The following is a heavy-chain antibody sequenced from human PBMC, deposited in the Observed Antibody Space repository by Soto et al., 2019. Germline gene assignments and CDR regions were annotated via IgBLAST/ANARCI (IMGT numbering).Heavy chain of an antibody. CDR1: GFTFNNYG. J-gene: IGHJ4*02. CDR3: ARDSNSWYHTYYFDF. Sequence: QVQLVESGGGVVQPGRSLRLSCAASGFTFNNYGMHWVRQAPGKGLEWVAVIWFDGSNKYYADSVKGRFTISRDNSRNTLYLQMNSLRAEDTAVYFCARDSNSWYHTYYFDFWGQGTLVTVSS. D-gene: IGHD6-13*01. V-gene: IGHV3-33*01. CDR2: IWFDGSNK.